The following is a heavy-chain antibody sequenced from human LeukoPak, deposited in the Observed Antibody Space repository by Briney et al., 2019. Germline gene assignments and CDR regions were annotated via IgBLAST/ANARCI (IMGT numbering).Heavy chain of an antibody. CDR3: ARVGDCNGNCFYSY. CDR1: GFIFSSYW. J-gene: IGHJ4*02. Sequence: GGSLRLSCAASGFIFSSYWMHWVRHAPGKGLVWVSQINSDGTTTRHADSVKGRFTISRDNAKNTLYLQMNSLRAEDTAVYYCARVGDCNGNCFYSYWGQGALVTVSS. D-gene: IGHD2-21*02. V-gene: IGHV3-74*01. CDR2: INSDGTTT.